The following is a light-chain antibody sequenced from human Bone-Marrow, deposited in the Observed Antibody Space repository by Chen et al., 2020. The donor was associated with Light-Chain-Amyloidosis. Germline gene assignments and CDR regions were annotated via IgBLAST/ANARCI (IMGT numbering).Light chain of an antibody. CDR3: QSADSSGTYEVI. CDR1: DLPTKY. Sequence: SYELTQPPSVSVSPGQTARITCSGDDLPTKYAYWYQQKPGQAPVLVIHRDTERPSGISERFSGSSSGTKATVTISGGQAEDEADYHCQSADSSGTYEVIFGGGTKLTVL. CDR2: RDT. J-gene: IGLJ2*01. V-gene: IGLV3-25*03.